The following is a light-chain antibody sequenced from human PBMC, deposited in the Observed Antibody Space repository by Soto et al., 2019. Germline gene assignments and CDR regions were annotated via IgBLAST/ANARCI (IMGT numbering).Light chain of an antibody. V-gene: IGKV3-20*01. Sequence: EVVLTQSPGTLSLSPGERATLSCRASQSINNNLAWYQHKSGQAPRLLIYSASSRAAGVPDRFSGSGSRTAFTLTLSRLEPEDFAVYYCQQYGTSRVTFGPGTKVDIK. CDR2: SAS. CDR1: QSINNN. CDR3: QQYGTSRVT. J-gene: IGKJ3*01.